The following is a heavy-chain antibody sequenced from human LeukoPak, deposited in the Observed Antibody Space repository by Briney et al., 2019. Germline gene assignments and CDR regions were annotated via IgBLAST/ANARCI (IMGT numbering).Heavy chain of an antibody. CDR1: GYSFTSYW. CDR3: ARRPRGSSWSPYNWFDP. Sequence: GESLKISCKGSGYSFTSYWIGWVRQMPGKGLEWMGIIYPGDSDTRYSPSFQGQVTISADKSISTAYLQWSSLKASDTAMYYCARRPRGSSWSPYNWFDPWGQGTLVTVSS. CDR2: IYPGDSDT. V-gene: IGHV5-51*01. J-gene: IGHJ5*02. D-gene: IGHD6-13*01.